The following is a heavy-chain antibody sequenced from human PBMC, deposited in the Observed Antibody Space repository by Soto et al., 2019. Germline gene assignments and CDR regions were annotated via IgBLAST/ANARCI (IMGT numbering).Heavy chain of an antibody. CDR2: TYYRSKWYN. D-gene: IGHD1-26*01. Sequence: QVQLQQSGPGLVKPSQTLSLTCAISGDSVSSKSAAWNWIRQSPSRGLEWLGRTYYRSKWYNAYAVSVKSRITIHPGTSKNQFALQLNSVTPEDTAVYYCAREWELFQSQYYFDYWGQGTLVTVSS. CDR3: AREWELFQSQYYFDY. CDR1: GDSVSSKSAA. J-gene: IGHJ4*02. V-gene: IGHV6-1*01.